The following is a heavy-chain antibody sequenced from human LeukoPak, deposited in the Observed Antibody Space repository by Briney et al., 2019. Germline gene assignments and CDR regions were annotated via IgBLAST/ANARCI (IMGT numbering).Heavy chain of an antibody. CDR3: AKRGPIYSSTPGNYFDY. J-gene: IGHJ4*02. D-gene: IGHD3-10*01. Sequence: GGSLRLSCAASGFTFNTYTMNWVRQAPGKGLEWVSTISGSDDGTYYADSVRGRFTISRDNSKNTLYLQMKALRDEDTATYYCAKRGPIYSSTPGNYFDYWGQGTLVTVSS. CDR1: GFTFNTYT. V-gene: IGHV3-23*01. CDR2: ISGSDDGT.